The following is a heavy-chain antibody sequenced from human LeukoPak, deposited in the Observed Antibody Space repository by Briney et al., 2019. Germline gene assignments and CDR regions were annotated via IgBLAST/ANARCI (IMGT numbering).Heavy chain of an antibody. J-gene: IGHJ5*02. CDR2: IYYSGST. Sequence: SETLSLTCTVSGGSISSGDYYWSWIRQPPGKGLEWIGYIYYSGSTYYNPSLKSRVTISVDTSKNQFSLKLSSVTAADTAVYYCARGHGDYGGNWFDPWGQGTLVTVSS. V-gene: IGHV4-30-4*01. CDR3: ARGHGDYGGNWFDP. D-gene: IGHD4-17*01. CDR1: GGSISSGDYY.